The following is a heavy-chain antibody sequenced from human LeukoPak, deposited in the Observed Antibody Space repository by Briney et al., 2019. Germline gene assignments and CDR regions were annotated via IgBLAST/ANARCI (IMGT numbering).Heavy chain of an antibody. CDR2: IHNSGST. Sequence: SETLSLTCTVSGGSISNYYWSWIRQTPGKGLEWIGYIHNSGSTKYNPSLKSPVSISVDTSKNQFSLKLSSVTAADTAVYYCARGGGYTYYYYYYMDVWGKGTTVTVSS. D-gene: IGHD5-24*01. CDR1: GGSISNYY. J-gene: IGHJ6*03. V-gene: IGHV4-59*12. CDR3: ARGGGYTYYYYYYMDV.